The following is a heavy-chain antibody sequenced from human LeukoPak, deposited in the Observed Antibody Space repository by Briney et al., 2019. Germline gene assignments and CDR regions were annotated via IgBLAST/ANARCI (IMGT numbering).Heavy chain of an antibody. CDR1: GFTFSSYA. J-gene: IGHJ4*02. V-gene: IGHV3-30*04. Sequence: GGSLRLSCAASGFTFSSYAMSWVRQAPGKGLEWVAVISYDGSNKYYADSVKGRFTISRDNSKNTLYLQMNSLRAEDTAVYYCAKDLEMATIFQLDYWGQGTLVTVSS. D-gene: IGHD5-24*01. CDR3: AKDLEMATIFQLDY. CDR2: ISYDGSNK.